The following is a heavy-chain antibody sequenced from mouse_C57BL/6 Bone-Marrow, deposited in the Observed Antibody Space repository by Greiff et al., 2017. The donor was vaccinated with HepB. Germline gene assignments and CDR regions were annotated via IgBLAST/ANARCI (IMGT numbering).Heavy chain of an antibody. D-gene: IGHD1-1*01. CDR3: ARGYGSDFDY. V-gene: IGHV1-55*01. J-gene: IGHJ2*01. CDR2: IYPGSGST. CDR1: GYTFTSYW. Sequence: LVESGAELVKPGASVKMSCKASGYTFTSYWITWVKQRPGQGLEWIGDIYPGSGSTNYNEKFKSKATLTVDTSSSTAYMQLSSLTSEDSAVYYCARGYGSDFDYWGQGTTLTVSS.